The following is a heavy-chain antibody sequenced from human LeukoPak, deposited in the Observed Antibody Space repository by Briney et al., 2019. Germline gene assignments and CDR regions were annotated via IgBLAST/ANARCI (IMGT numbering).Heavy chain of an antibody. J-gene: IGHJ3*02. CDR1: GGSISSYY. CDR2: IYYSGST. CDR3: ARPSTYYYDSSGHGAFDI. Sequence: PSETLSLTCTVSGGSISSYYWSWIRQHPGKGLEWIGYIYYSGSTYYNPSLKSRVTISVDTSKNQFSLKLSSVTAADTAVYYCARPSTYYYDSSGHGAFDIWGQGTMVTVSS. D-gene: IGHD3-22*01. V-gene: IGHV4-59*08.